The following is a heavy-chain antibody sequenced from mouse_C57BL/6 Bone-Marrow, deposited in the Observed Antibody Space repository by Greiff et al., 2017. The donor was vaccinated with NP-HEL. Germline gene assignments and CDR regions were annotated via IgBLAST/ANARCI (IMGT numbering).Heavy chain of an antibody. J-gene: IGHJ1*03. CDR3: TTLITAVEGRYFEV. Sequence: EVQLKESGAELVRPAPSLSLSCTASGFTFKDYSMHWVKQKPEQGLEWVGWIDTENGATEYAAKFQGKATITADTSSNTAYRQLSSLTSEDTAVYYCTTLITAVEGRYFEVWGTGTTVTVSS. CDR2: IDTENGAT. D-gene: IGHD1-1*01. V-gene: IGHV14-4*01. CDR1: GFTFKDYS.